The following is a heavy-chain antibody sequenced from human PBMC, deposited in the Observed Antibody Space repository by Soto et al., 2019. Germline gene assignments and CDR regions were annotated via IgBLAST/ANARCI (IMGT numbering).Heavy chain of an antibody. Sequence: SETLSLTCTVSGGCVSSGSYYWSWILQPPGKGLEWIWYIYYIGITNYNPSLKSRFTISLDTSKNQVSLKLSSVTAADTAVYYCARDVSGWSLFDYWGQGTLVTVSS. J-gene: IGHJ4*02. D-gene: IGHD6-19*01. V-gene: IGHV4-61*01. CDR1: GGCVSSGSYY. CDR2: IYYIGIT. CDR3: ARDVSGWSLFDY.